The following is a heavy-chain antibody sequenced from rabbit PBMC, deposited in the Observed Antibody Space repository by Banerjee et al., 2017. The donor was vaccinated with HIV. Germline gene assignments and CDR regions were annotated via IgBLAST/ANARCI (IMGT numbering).Heavy chain of an antibody. D-gene: IGHD4-2*01. J-gene: IGHJ3*01. CDR3: ARDLAGYVGFGYISYLDL. CDR2: IDTNDGDT. Sequence: LEESGGGLVKPGGTLTLTCTVSGFSFSSNWICWVRQVPGKGLEWIACIDTNDGDTDYANWPKGRFTISKTSSTTVTLQMTKLTAADTATYFCARDLAGYVGFGYISYLDLWGQGTLVTVS. V-gene: IGHV1S45*01. CDR1: GFSFSSNW.